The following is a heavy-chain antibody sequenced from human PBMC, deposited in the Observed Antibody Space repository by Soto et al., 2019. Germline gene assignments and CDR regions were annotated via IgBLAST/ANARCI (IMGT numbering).Heavy chain of an antibody. CDR1: GDSVSSNSAA. V-gene: IGHV6-1*01. D-gene: IGHD2-2*01. CDR3: ARDVKPEYCSSTSCYSDYYYYGMDV. Sequence: SQTLSLTCAISGDSVSSNSAAWNWIRQSPSRGLEWLGRTYYRSKWYNDYAVSVKSRITINPDTSKNQFSLQLNSVTPEDTAVNYCARDVKPEYCSSTSCYSDYYYYGMDV. CDR2: TYYRSKWYN. J-gene: IGHJ6*01.